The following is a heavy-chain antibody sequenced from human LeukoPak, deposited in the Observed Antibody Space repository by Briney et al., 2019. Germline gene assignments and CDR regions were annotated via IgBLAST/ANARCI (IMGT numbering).Heavy chain of an antibody. V-gene: IGHV4-61*02. J-gene: IGHJ3*02. Sequence: SQTLSLTCTVSHDSISGGGYYWNWLRQPAGKGLEWIGRIFARGNTLYSPSLQSRVTISLDTSKNQSSLKLTSVTAADTAVYYCAREKWDSGLRAFDIWGQGTVVTVSS. CDR1: HDSISGGGYY. CDR3: AREKWDSGLRAFDI. CDR2: IFARGNT. D-gene: IGHD1-26*01.